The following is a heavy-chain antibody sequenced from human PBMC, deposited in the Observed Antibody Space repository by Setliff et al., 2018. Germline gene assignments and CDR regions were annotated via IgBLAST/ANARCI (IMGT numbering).Heavy chain of an antibody. CDR2: VSASGST. D-gene: IGHD3-3*01. V-gene: IGHV4-4*07. J-gene: IGHJ5*02. CDR3: ARERTIFGILVISGWFDP. Sequence: ETLSLTCTVSGASISDYYWTWIRQPAGKELEWIGRVSASGSTTYNPSLKSRVTMSVDTSRNQISLNLTSVTAADTAMYYCARERTIFGILVISGWFDPWGQGTVVTVSS. CDR1: GASISDYY.